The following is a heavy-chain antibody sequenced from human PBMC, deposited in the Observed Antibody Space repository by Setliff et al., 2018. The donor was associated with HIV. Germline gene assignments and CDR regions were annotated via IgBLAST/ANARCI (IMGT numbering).Heavy chain of an antibody. V-gene: IGHV4-39*07. CDR1: DGSMTSGTYY. CDR3: ARVSRDFDDYRQLGSFDI. J-gene: IGHJ3*02. Sequence: SETLSLTCSVPDGSMTSGTYYWAWIRQPPGKGLEWIGSIYYIGSTYYNPSLKSRVTISVDTSKNQFSLTLNSMTAADTAVYYCARVSRDFDDYRQLGSFDIWGQGAVVTVSS. CDR2: IYYIGST. D-gene: IGHD4-17*01.